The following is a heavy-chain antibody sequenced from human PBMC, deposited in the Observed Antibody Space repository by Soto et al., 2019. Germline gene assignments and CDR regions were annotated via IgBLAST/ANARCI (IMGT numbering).Heavy chain of an antibody. D-gene: IGHD2-15*01. V-gene: IGHV4-34*01. CDR2: INHSGST. Sequence: SETLSLTCAVYGGSFSGYYWSWIRQPPGKGLEWIGEINHSGSTNYNPSLKSRVTISVDTSKNQFSLKLSSVTAADTAVYYCGRARGVAATGIPLYPFDYWGQGTLVTVSS. J-gene: IGHJ4*02. CDR3: GRARGVAATGIPLYPFDY. CDR1: GGSFSGYY.